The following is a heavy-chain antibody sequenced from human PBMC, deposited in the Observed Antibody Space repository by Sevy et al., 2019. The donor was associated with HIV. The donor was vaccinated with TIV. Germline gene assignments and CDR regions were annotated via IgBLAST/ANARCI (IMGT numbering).Heavy chain of an antibody. CDR3: AKDGRGSGGDY. Sequence: SETLSLTCTVSGGSISSGGYYWSWIRQHPGKGLEWIGYIYYSGSAYYNPSLKSRVTISVGTSKNQFSLKLGSVTAADTAVYYCAKDGRGSGGDYWGQGTLVTVSS. D-gene: IGHD3-16*01. J-gene: IGHJ4*02. V-gene: IGHV4-31*03. CDR1: GGSISSGGYY. CDR2: IYYSGSA.